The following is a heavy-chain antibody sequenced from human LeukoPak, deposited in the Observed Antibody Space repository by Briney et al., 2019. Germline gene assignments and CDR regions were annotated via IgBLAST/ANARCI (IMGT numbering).Heavy chain of an antibody. J-gene: IGHJ5*02. V-gene: IGHV4-30-4*08. Sequence: PSETLSLTCTVSGGSISSGDYYWSWIRQPPGKGLEWIGYIYYSGSTYYNPSLKSRVTISVDTSKNQFSLKLSSVTAADTAVYYCARESMRPSHSSSWHIDWFDPWGQETLVTVSS. CDR2: IYYSGST. D-gene: IGHD6-13*01. CDR1: GGSISSGDYY. CDR3: ARESMRPSHSSSWHIDWFDP.